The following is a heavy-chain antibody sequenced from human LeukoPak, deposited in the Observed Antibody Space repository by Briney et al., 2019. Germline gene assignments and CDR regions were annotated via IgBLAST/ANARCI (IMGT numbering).Heavy chain of an antibody. V-gene: IGHV1-58*01. CDR1: GFIFSRSA. CDR3: ARAGYENLIAGPDF. D-gene: IGHD1-1*01. CDR2: IVVGSGNT. Sequence: SVKVSCKASGFIFSRSAVQWVRQARGQRLELIGWIVVGSGNTNYAQKFQERVTMTRDMSTGTAYMDLRSLRSDDTAVYYCARAGYENLIAGPDFWGQGTLVTVSS. J-gene: IGHJ4*02.